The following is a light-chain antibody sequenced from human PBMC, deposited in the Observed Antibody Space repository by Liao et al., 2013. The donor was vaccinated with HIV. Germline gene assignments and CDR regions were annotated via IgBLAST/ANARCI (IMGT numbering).Light chain of an antibody. CDR1: NIGSKS. CDR3: QAWDSSVV. J-gene: IGLJ2*01. Sequence: SYELTQPPSVSVAPGETARIPCGGNNIGSKSVHWYQQKPGQAPVLVIYYDSDRPSGIPERFSGSNSGNTATLTISGTQAMDEADYYCQAWDSSVVFGGGTKLTVL. CDR2: YDS. V-gene: IGLV3-21*01.